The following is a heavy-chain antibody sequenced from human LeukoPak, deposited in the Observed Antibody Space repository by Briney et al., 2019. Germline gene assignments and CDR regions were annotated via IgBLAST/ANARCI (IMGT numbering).Heavy chain of an antibody. V-gene: IGHV4-59*02. CDR1: GGSVKSYY. D-gene: IGHD3-3*01. CDR2: IHYSGST. CDR3: ARVKFWSGYRLVWFDP. Sequence: PSETLSLTCTVSGGSVKSYYWSWIRQSPGKGLEWIAYIHYSGSTNYNPSLKSRVTISVDTSKNQFSLKLSSVTAADTAVYYCARVKFWSGYRLVWFDPWGQGTLVTVSS. J-gene: IGHJ5*02.